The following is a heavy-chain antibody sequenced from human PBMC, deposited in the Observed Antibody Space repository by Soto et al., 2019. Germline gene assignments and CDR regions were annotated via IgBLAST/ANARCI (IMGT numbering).Heavy chain of an antibody. Sequence: GGSLRLSCAASGFTFSSYGMHWVRQAPGKGLEWVAVISYDGSNKYYADSVKGRFTISRDNSKNTLYLQMNSLRAEDTAVYYCAKEWLVSFFLQPAEYFQHWGQGTLVTVSS. V-gene: IGHV3-30*18. CDR2: ISYDGSNK. CDR1: GFTFSSYG. J-gene: IGHJ1*01. CDR3: AKEWLVSFFLQPAEYFQH. D-gene: IGHD6-19*01.